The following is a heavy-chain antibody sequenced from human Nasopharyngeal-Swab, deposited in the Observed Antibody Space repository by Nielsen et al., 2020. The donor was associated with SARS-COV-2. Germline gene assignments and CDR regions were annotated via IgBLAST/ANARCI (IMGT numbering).Heavy chain of an antibody. J-gene: IGHJ3*02. Sequence: SETLSLTCTVSGGSISSGGYYWSWIRQHPGKGLEWIGYIYYSGSTYYNPSLKSRVTISVDTSKNQFSLKLSSVTAADTAVYYCARDQRGPIVVKAFDIWRQGTMVTVS. CDR1: GGSISSGGYY. CDR2: IYYSGST. D-gene: IGHD3-22*01. CDR3: ARDQRGPIVVKAFDI. V-gene: IGHV4-31*03.